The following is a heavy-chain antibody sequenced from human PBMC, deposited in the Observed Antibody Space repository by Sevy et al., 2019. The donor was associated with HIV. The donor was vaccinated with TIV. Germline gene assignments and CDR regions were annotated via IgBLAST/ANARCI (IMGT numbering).Heavy chain of an antibody. CDR1: GGSITSLY. CDR2: IYYNGHI. CDR3: AGENAWGRGYS. Sequence: SETLSLTCTVSGGSITSLYWNWIRQPPGKGLEWIANIYYNGHINYNPSLKSRVTLSLDTSKNQFSLRLSSVTAADTGIVYWAGENAWGRGYSWGQGTLVTVSS. D-gene: IGHD1-26*01. V-gene: IGHV4-59*08. J-gene: IGHJ4*02.